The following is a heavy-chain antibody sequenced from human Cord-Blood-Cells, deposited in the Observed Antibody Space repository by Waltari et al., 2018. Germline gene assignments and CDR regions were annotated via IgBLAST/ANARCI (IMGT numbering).Heavy chain of an antibody. V-gene: IGHV4-38-2*01. J-gene: IGHJ2*01. CDR1: GYSISSGYY. D-gene: IGHD3-22*01. Sequence: QVQLQESGPGLVKPSETLSLTCAVSGYSISSGYYWDWIRQPPGKGLEWIGSIYHSGSTYYNPSLKSRVTISVDTSKNQFSLKLSSVTAADTAVYYCASGRDSWYFDLWGRGTLVTVSS. CDR2: IYHSGST. CDR3: ASGRDSWYFDL.